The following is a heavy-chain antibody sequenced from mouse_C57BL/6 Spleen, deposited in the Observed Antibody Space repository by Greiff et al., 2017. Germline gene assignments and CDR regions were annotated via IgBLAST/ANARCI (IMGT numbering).Heavy chain of an antibody. J-gene: IGHJ2*01. CDR3: ARKGDYGYYFDY. CDR2: IDPSDSYT. D-gene: IGHD1-2*01. V-gene: IGHV1-69*01. CDR1: GYTFTSYW. Sequence: QVQLQQPGAELVMPGASVKLSCKASGYTFTSYWMHWVKQRPGQGLEWIGEIDPSDSYTNYNQKFKGKSTLTVDKSSSTAYMQLSSLTSEDSALYYCARKGDYGYYFDYWGQGTTLTVSS.